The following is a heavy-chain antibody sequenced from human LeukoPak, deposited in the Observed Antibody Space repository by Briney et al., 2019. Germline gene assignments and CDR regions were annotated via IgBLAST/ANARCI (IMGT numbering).Heavy chain of an antibody. Sequence: PGGSLRLSCAAAGFTFSSYGMHWVRQAPGKGLEWVAVIWSDGSNTYYADSVKGRFTISRDNSKNTLYLQMNSLRAEDTAVYYCAKDGSGGNCVDHWGQGTLVTVSS. CDR3: AKDGSGGNCVDH. CDR2: IWSDGSNT. CDR1: GFTFSSYG. D-gene: IGHD2-15*01. J-gene: IGHJ4*02. V-gene: IGHV3-33*06.